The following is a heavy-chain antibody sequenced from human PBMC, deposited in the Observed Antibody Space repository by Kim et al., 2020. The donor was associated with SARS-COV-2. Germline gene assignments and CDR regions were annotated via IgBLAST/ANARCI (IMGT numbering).Heavy chain of an antibody. Sequence: YADSLNGRFTISSDSAKSTLHLQMSSLISEDTAVYYCASRRYTGTYYYFDSWSHGTLVTVSS. CDR3: ASRRYTGTYYYFDS. D-gene: IGHD1-26*01. J-gene: IGHJ4*01. V-gene: IGHV3-74*01.